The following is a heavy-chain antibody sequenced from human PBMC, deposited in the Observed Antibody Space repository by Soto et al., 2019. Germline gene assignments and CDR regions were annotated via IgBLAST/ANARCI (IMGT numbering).Heavy chain of an antibody. J-gene: IGHJ4*02. CDR2: IWYDGSNK. CDR3: ARDRRGRGEYYFDY. D-gene: IGHD3-16*01. CDR1: GFTFSSYG. V-gene: IGHV3-33*01. Sequence: PGGSLRLSCAASGFTFSSYGMHWVRQAPGKGLEWVAVIWYDGSNKYYADSVKGRFTISRDNSKNTLYLQMNSLRAEDTAVYYCARDRRGRGEYYFDYWGQGTLVTVS.